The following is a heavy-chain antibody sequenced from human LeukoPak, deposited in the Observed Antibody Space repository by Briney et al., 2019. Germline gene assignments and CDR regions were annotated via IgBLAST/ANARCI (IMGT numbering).Heavy chain of an antibody. J-gene: IGHJ5*02. V-gene: IGHV4-4*02. CDR2: IYYSGST. CDR3: ARELACSSTSCPNWFDP. CDR1: GGSISSSNW. Sequence: SGTLSLTCAVSGGSISSSNWWSWVRQPPGKGLEWIGYIYYSGSTNYNPSLKSRVTISVDTSKNQFSLKLSSVTAADTAVYYCARELACSSTSCPNWFDPWGQGTLVTVSS. D-gene: IGHD2-2*01.